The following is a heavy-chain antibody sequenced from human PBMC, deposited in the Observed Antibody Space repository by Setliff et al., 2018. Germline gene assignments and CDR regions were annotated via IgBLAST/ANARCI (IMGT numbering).Heavy chain of an antibody. CDR1: AFTFSSYS. CDR3: ARDGGEY. J-gene: IGHJ4*02. Sequence: GGSLRLSCAASAFTFSSYSMSWVRQAPGKGLEWVANIKQDGSEKYYVDSVKGRFTISRDNTKNSLYLQMNSLRAEDTAVYYCARDGGEYWGQGTLVTVS. D-gene: IGHD3-3*01. CDR2: IKQDGSEK. V-gene: IGHV3-7*01.